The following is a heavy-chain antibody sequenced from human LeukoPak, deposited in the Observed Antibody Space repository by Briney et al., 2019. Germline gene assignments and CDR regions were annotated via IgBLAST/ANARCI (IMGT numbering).Heavy chain of an antibody. Sequence: ASVKVSCKASGYTFTNYGISWVQQAPGQGLEWMGWISPYNGNTNYAQKFQGRVTMTTDTSTTTAYMELRSLRSDDTAVYYCARDLDIVVVAAAVRHYGLDVWGQGTTVTVSS. CDR3: ARDLDIVVVAAAVRHYGLDV. D-gene: IGHD2-15*01. CDR2: ISPYNGNT. V-gene: IGHV1-18*01. CDR1: GYTFTNYG. J-gene: IGHJ6*02.